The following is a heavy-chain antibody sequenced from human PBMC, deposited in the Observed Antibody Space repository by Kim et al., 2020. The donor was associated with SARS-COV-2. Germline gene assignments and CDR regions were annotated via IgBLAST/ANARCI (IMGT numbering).Heavy chain of an antibody. D-gene: IGHD6-13*01. CDR1: GGSISSGGYY. Sequence: SETLSLTCTVSGGSISSGGYYWSWIRQHPGKGLEWIGYIYYSGSTYYNPSLKSRVTISVDTSKNQFSLKLSSVTAADTAVYYCAREVEYSGIAAAGNPEGWFDPWGPGTLVTVSS. J-gene: IGHJ5*02. V-gene: IGHV4-31*03. CDR2: IYYSGST. CDR3: AREVEYSGIAAAGNPEGWFDP.